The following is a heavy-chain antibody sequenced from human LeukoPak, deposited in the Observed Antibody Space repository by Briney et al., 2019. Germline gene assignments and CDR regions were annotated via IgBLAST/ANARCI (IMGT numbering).Heavy chain of an antibody. CDR1: GYSFTSYW. CDR2: IYPGDSDT. V-gene: IGHV5-51*01. Sequence: GESLKISCKGSGYSFTSYWIGWVRQMPGKGLEWMGIIYPGDSDTRYSPSFQGQVTISADKSISTAYLQWSNLKASDTAMYYCARPGWAAAGTGYYFDYWGQGTLVTVSS. D-gene: IGHD6-13*01. CDR3: ARPGWAAAGTGYYFDY. J-gene: IGHJ4*02.